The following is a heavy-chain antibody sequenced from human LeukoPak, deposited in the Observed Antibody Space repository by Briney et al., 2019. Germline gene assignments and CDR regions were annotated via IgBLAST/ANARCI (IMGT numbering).Heavy chain of an antibody. J-gene: IGHJ4*02. D-gene: IGHD3-22*01. V-gene: IGHV3-30*01. CDR1: GFTFSSYA. CDR3: AKDMMGDSSGRFDY. CDR2: ISYDGSNK. Sequence: GGSLRLSCVTSGFTFSSYAMHWVRQAPGKGLEWVAVISYDGSNKYYADSVKGRFTISRDNAKNSLYLQMNSLRAEDTALYYCAKDMMGDSSGRFDYWGQGTLVTVSS.